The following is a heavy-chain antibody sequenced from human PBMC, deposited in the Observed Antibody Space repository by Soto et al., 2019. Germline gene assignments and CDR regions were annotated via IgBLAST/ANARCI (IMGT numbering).Heavy chain of an antibody. D-gene: IGHD3-3*01. J-gene: IGHJ3*02. CDR1: GGSISSRNW. V-gene: IGHV4-4*02. CDR2: IYHSGST. Sequence: QVQLQESGPGLVKTSGTLSLTCAVSGGSISSRNWWSWVRQPPGKGLEWIGEIYHSGSTNYNPSLKVRFTITVDKSKNQSSLEPSSVTATDTTLYYCARDLDDQQGDDALDIWIHGRMVAVSS. CDR3: ARDLDDQQGDDALDI.